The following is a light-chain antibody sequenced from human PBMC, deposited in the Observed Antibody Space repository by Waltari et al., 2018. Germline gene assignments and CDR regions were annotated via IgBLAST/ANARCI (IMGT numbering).Light chain of an antibody. CDR2: RNN. V-gene: IGLV1-47*01. CDR3: AAWDDSLSGRV. J-gene: IGLJ6*01. CDR1: SSNIGSNY. Sequence: QSVLTQPPSASGTPGQRVTISCSGSSSNIGSNYVYWYQQLPGTAPKRLIYRNNQRPSGVPDRFSGAKSGTSASLAISGRRSEDEADYYCAAWDDSLSGRVFGSGTKVTVL.